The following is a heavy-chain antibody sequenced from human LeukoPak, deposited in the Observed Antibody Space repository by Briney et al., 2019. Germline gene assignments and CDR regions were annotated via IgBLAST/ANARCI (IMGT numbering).Heavy chain of an antibody. V-gene: IGHV4-34*01. Sequence: PSETLSLTCAVYGGSFSGYYWSWIRQPPGKGLEWIGEINHSGRTDYNPSLKSRVTVSVDTSKNQFSLKLSSVTAADTAVYYCAGTHNFWSGSYTPRTLDYWGQGTLVTVSS. D-gene: IGHD3-3*01. CDR2: INHSGRT. CDR3: AGTHNFWSGSYTPRTLDY. CDR1: GGSFSGYY. J-gene: IGHJ4*02.